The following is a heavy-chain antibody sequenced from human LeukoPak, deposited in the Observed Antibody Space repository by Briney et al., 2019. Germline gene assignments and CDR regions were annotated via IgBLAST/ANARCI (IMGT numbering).Heavy chain of an antibody. Sequence: GGSLRLSCAASGFTFSSYSMSWVRQAPGKGLEWVSYICSSSSTIYSAASVKGRFTVSRDNAKNMVYLLMDSLKTEDTAIDFCAREGSGLVIHAFDVWGQGTMVTVSS. J-gene: IGHJ3*01. D-gene: IGHD3/OR15-3a*01. CDR2: ICSSSSTI. CDR1: GFTFSSYS. CDR3: AREGSGLVIHAFDV. V-gene: IGHV3-48*01.